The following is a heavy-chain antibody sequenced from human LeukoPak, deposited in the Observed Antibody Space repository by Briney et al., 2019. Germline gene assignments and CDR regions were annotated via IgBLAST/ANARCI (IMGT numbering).Heavy chain of an antibody. V-gene: IGHV3-7*01. J-gene: IGHJ3*02. D-gene: IGHD1-20*01. CDR3: ARDEYNWNVDAFDI. CDR1: GFTFSTYW. CDR2: IKQDGSEK. Sequence: GGPLRLSCAASGFTFSTYWMTWVRQAPGKGLEWVANIKQDGSEKYFVDSVKGRFSISRDNAKNSLYLQMNSLRAEDTAVYYCARDEYNWNVDAFDIWGQGTVVTVSS.